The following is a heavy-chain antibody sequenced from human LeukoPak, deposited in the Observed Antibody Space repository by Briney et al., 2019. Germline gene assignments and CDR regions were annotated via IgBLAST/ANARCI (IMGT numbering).Heavy chain of an antibody. V-gene: IGHV3-11*01. D-gene: IGHD6-13*01. CDR2: ISRSGSPI. Sequence: GGSLRLSCAASGFTFSDYYMGWFRQAPGKGLEWVSYISRSGSPIFYADSVKGRFTISRDNAKNSLYLQMNSLRAEDTAVYFCARAQVDSSWYYRYWGQGTLVTVSS. CDR3: ARAQVDSSWYYRY. J-gene: IGHJ4*02. CDR1: GFTFSDYY.